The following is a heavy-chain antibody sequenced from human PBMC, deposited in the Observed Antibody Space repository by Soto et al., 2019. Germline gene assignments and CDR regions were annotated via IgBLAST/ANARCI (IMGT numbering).Heavy chain of an antibody. CDR2: ISYDGSNK. CDR3: ARDLGMTTVTIYYYYGMDV. CDR1: GFTFSSYA. D-gene: IGHD4-4*01. Sequence: GGSLRLSCAASGFTFSSYAMHWVRQAPGKGLEWVAVISYDGSNKYYADSVKGRFTISRDNSKNTLYLQMNSLRAEDTAVYYCARDLGMTTVTIYYYYGMDVWGQGTTVTVSS. J-gene: IGHJ6*02. V-gene: IGHV3-30-3*01.